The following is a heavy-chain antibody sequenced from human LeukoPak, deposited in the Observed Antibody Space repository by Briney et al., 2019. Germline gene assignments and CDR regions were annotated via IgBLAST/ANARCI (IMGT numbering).Heavy chain of an antibody. J-gene: IGHJ6*02. CDR2: IYYSGST. Sequence: SETLSLTCTVSGGSISSYYWSWIRQPPGKGLEWIGYIYYSGSTNYNPSLKSRVTISVDTSKNQFSLKLSSVTAADTAVYYCARQSHYYYYGMDVWGQGTTVTVSS. CDR3: ARQSHYYYYGMDV. CDR1: GGSISSYY. V-gene: IGHV4-59*08.